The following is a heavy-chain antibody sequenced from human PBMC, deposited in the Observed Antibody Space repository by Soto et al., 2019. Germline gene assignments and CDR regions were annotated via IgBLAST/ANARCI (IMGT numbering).Heavy chain of an antibody. Sequence: EVQLVESGGGLVQPGGSLRLSCAASGFTFSSYSMNWVRQAPGKGLEWVSYITSSATIHYADSVKGRFTISRDNAKNSLYLQMNSLRDEDTAVYYCARDRGWSYSHLPMDVWGQGTTVTVSS. V-gene: IGHV3-48*02. CDR1: GFTFSSYS. CDR3: ARDRGWSYSHLPMDV. D-gene: IGHD1-26*01. J-gene: IGHJ6*02. CDR2: ITSSATI.